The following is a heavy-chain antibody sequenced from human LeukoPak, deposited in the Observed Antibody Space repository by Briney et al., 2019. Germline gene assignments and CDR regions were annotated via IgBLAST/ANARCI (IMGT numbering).Heavy chain of an antibody. CDR1: GGSFSVYY. D-gene: IGHD5-12*01. V-gene: IGHV4-34*01. Sequence: SETLSLTCAVYGGSFSVYYWSWIRQPPGKGLEWIGEINHSGSTNYNPSLKSRVTISVDTSKNQCSLKLSSVTAADTAVYYCAGGGPIVATDYWGQGTLVTVSS. CDR2: INHSGST. CDR3: AGGGPIVATDY. J-gene: IGHJ4*02.